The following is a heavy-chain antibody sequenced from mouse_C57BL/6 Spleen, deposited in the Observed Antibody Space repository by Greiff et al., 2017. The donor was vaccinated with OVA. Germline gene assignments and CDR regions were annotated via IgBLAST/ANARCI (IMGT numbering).Heavy chain of an antibody. D-gene: IGHD1-1*01. J-gene: IGHJ1*03. CDR3: ARPSVVDWYFDV. Sequence: QVQLLQPGAELVKPGASVKLSCKASGYTFTSYWMQWVKQRPGQGLEWIGEIDPSDSYTNYNQKFKGKATLTVDTSSSTAYMQLSSLTSEDSAVYYCARPSVVDWYFDVWGTGTTVTVSS. CDR2: IDPSDSYT. V-gene: IGHV1-50*01. CDR1: GYTFTSYW.